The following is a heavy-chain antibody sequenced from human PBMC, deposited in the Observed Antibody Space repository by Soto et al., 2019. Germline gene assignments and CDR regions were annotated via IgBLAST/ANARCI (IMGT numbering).Heavy chain of an antibody. D-gene: IGHD1-26*01. CDR1: GFTFSDHY. Sequence: GGSLRLSCAASGFTFSDHYMDWVRQAPGKGLEWVGRSKNKGESYTTVYAASVEGRFTISRDDLKNLLYLQMNSLKSDDTAVYYCARSSANYPFDYWGQGILVTVSS. CDR3: ARSSANYPFDY. J-gene: IGHJ4*02. V-gene: IGHV3-72*01. CDR2: SKNKGESYTT.